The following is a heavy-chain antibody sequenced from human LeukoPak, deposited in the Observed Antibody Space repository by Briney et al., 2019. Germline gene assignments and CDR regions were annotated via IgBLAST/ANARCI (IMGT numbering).Heavy chain of an antibody. V-gene: IGHV3-66*01. CDR3: ARDRYCTNGVCYIFDY. D-gene: IGHD2-8*01. CDR1: EFSVGSNY. Sequence: GGSLRLSCAASEFSVGSNYMTWVRQAPGKGLEWVSLIYSGGSTYYADSVKGRFTISRDNSKNTLYLQMNSLRAEDTAVYYCARDRYCTNGVCYIFDYWGQGTLVTVSS. J-gene: IGHJ4*02. CDR2: IYSGGST.